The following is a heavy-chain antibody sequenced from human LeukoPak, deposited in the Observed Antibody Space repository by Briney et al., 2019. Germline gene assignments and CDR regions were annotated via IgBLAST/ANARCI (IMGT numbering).Heavy chain of an antibody. CDR3: ARYLNSGPEDF. J-gene: IGHJ4*02. CDR2: IKYDGREK. Sequence: GGSLRLSCAATGFTFSNYWMSWFRQAPGKGLEWVANIKYDGREKQYVDSVKGRFTISRDNAKNSLFLQMNSLRAEDTAVYYCARYLNSGPEDFWGQGTLVTVSS. CDR1: GFTFSNYW. V-gene: IGHV3-7*01. D-gene: IGHD1-26*01.